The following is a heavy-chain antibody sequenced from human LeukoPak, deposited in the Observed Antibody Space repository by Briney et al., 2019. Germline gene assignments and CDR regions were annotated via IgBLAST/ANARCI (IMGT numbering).Heavy chain of an antibody. Sequence: ASVKVSCKASGYTFTSYDINWVRQATGQGLEWMGWMNPNSGNTGYAQKFQGRVTMTRNTSISTDYMELSSLRSEDTAVYYCARAIRSLDAFDIWGQGTMVTVSS. D-gene: IGHD3-16*01. V-gene: IGHV1-8*01. CDR3: ARAIRSLDAFDI. CDR1: GYTFTSYD. CDR2: MNPNSGNT. J-gene: IGHJ3*02.